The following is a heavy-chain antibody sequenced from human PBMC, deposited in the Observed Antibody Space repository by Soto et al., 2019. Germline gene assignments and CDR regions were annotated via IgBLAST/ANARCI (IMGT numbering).Heavy chain of an antibody. CDR2: ISWNSGSI. V-gene: IGHV3-9*01. CDR3: AKDIIRRTSGSYYYYGMDV. D-gene: IGHD2-15*01. Sequence: GGSLRLSCAASGFTFDDYAMHWVRQAPGKGLEWVSGISWNSGSIGYADSVKGRFTISRDNAKNSLYLQMNSLRAEDSAVYYCAKDIIRRTSGSYYYYGMDVWGQGTTVTVSS. CDR1: GFTFDDYA. J-gene: IGHJ6*02.